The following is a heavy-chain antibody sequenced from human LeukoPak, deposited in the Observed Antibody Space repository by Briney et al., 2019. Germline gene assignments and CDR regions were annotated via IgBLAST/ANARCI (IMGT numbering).Heavy chain of an antibody. CDR2: ISGSGIST. Sequence: GGSLRLSCAASGFTFNIYAMNWVRQASGKGLEWVSTISGSGISTYYADSVKGRFTVSRDNSKNTLYLQMNSLRAEDTAVYFCAKDQHGYDKPIDYWGEGTLVTVSS. CDR1: GFTFNIYA. D-gene: IGHD5-12*01. V-gene: IGHV3-23*01. J-gene: IGHJ4*02. CDR3: AKDQHGYDKPIDY.